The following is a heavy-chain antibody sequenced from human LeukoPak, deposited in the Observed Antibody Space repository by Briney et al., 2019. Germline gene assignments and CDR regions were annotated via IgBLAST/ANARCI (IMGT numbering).Heavy chain of an antibody. D-gene: IGHD2-8*01. Sequence: SETLSLTCAVYGGSFSGYYWSWIRQPPGKGLEWIGEINHSGSTNYNPSLKSRVTISVDTSKIQFSLKLSSVTAADTAVYYCARGTTNGLFDYWGQGTLVTVSS. CDR3: ARGTTNGLFDY. CDR2: INHSGST. V-gene: IGHV4-34*01. J-gene: IGHJ4*02. CDR1: GGSFSGYY.